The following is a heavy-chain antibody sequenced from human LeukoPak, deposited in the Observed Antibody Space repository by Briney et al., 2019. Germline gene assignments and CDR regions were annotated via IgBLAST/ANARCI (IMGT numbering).Heavy chain of an antibody. J-gene: IGHJ3*02. CDR1: GYTFTSYY. CDR3: ARNYRAAFDI. CDR2: INPSGGST. Sequence: GASVRVSCKASGYTFTSYYMHWVRQAPGQGLEWMGIINPSGGSTSYAQKFQGRVTMTRDMSTSTVYLELSSLRSEDTAVYYCARNYRAAFDIWGQGTMVTVSS. V-gene: IGHV1-46*01. D-gene: IGHD5-24*01.